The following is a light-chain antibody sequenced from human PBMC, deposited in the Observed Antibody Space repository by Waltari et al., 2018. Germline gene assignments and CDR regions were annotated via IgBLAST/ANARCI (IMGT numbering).Light chain of an antibody. CDR3: FSYTGDTTLYV. Sequence: QSALTQPASVSGSPGESTTIPCTGTINDVGTYNLVYLYQQSPGKVPQLIIYEVNKRPSGVSLRFSGSKSRHTASLTISGLQAEDEADYYCFSYTGDTTLYVFGTGTKVTVL. J-gene: IGLJ1*01. CDR2: EVN. V-gene: IGLV2-23*02. CDR1: INDVGTYNL.